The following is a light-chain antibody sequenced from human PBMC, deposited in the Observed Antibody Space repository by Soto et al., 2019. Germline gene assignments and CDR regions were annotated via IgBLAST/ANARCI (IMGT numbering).Light chain of an antibody. V-gene: IGKV4-1*01. CDR1: QSVLDSSNNKNY. Sequence: DIVMTQSPDSLAVSLGERATINCKSSQSVLDSSNNKNYLTWYQQKPGQPPKLLIYWASTRESGVPDRFSGGGSGTDFTLTISSLQAEDVAIYYCQHNYIKYTFGQGTKLEIK. J-gene: IGKJ2*01. CDR2: WAS. CDR3: QHNYIKYT.